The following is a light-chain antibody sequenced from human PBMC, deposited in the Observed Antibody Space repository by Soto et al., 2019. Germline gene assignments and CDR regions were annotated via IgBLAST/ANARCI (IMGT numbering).Light chain of an antibody. V-gene: IGLV7-43*01. J-gene: IGLJ3*02. CDR3: LLYFGGAQLV. Sequence: QTLVTQEPSLTVSPGGTVTLTCASSTGAVTTGNYASWFQQKPGQAPRTLIYTTDNRHSWTPARFSGSLLGGKAALTLSSVQPEDEADYYCLLYFGGAQLVFGGGTKVTVL. CDR2: TTD. CDR1: TGAVTTGNY.